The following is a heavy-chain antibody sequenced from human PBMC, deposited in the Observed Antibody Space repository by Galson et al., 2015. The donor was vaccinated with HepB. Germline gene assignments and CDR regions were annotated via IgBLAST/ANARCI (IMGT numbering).Heavy chain of an antibody. J-gene: IGHJ5*02. CDR2: ISSRGTYM. CDR1: GFTFSNYG. CDR3: ARDWGIAVSATWWFDP. V-gene: IGHV3-21*01. D-gene: IGHD3-16*01. Sequence: SLRLSCAASGFTFSNYGMNWVRQAPGRGLEWVSSISSRGTYMYYADSMEGRFTISRDNTKNSLYLQMNSLRVEDTAVYYCARDWGIAVSATWWFDPWGQGTLVTVSS.